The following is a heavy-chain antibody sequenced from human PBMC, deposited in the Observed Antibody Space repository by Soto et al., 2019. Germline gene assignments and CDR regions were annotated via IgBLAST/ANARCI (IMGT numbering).Heavy chain of an antibody. CDR1: CGSISSGGYY. V-gene: IGHV4-31*03. CDR2: IYYSGST. Sequence: SETLSLTCTVSCGSISSGGYYWSWIRQHPGKGLEWIGYIYYSGSTYYNPSLKSRVTISVDTSKNQFSLKLSSVTAADTAVYYCARVRTTENWFDPWGQGTLVTVSS. J-gene: IGHJ5*02. CDR3: ARVRTTENWFDP. D-gene: IGHD4-4*01.